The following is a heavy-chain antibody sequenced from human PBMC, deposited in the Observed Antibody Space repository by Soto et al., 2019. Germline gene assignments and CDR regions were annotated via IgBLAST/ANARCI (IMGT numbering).Heavy chain of an antibody. CDR1: GGSISSGDYY. CDR2: IYYSGST. Sequence: LSLTCTVSGGSISSGDYYWSWIRQPPGKGLEWIGYIYYSGSTYYNPSLKSRVTISVDTSKNQFSLKLSSVTAADTAVYYCAGSRDSGYYYVSQLGYYGMDVWGQGTTVTVSS. J-gene: IGHJ6*02. V-gene: IGHV4-30-4*01. D-gene: IGHD3-22*01. CDR3: AGSRDSGYYYVSQLGYYGMDV.